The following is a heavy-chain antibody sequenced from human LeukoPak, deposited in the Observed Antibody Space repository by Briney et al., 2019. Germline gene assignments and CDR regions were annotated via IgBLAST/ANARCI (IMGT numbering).Heavy chain of an antibody. Sequence: SETLSLTCTVSGGSISSGGYYWRWIRQHPGTGLEWIGYIYYSGSTYYNPSLKSRVTISVDTSKNQFSLKLSSVTAADTAVYYCARGCYYDSSGYYYLNAFDIWGQGTMVTVSS. V-gene: IGHV4-31*03. CDR2: IYYSGST. CDR3: ARGCYYDSSGYYYLNAFDI. D-gene: IGHD3-22*01. CDR1: GGSISSGGYY. J-gene: IGHJ3*02.